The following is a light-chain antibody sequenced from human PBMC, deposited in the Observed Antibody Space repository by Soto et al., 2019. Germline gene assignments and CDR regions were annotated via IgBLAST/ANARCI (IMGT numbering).Light chain of an antibody. J-gene: IGKJ1*01. Sequence: DIQMTQSPSTLSASVGDIVTITCRAMQSIRSWLAWYKQKPGKDPKILIYKASSLESGVPSRFSGSGSGTEFNLNISSLKPDDFATYYCQQYTSYTWTFGQGIQVDI. CDR3: QQYTSYTWT. CDR1: QSIRSW. V-gene: IGKV1-5*03. CDR2: KAS.